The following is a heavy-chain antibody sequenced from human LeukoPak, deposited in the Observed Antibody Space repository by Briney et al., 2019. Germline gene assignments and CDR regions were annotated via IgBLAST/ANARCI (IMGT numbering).Heavy chain of an antibody. J-gene: IGHJ3*02. D-gene: IGHD6-13*01. CDR2: ISNSDGST. V-gene: IGHV3-23*01. CDR3: ARDGGYSSSWPDAFDI. Sequence: GGSLRLSCEASGFTFSSYALSLVRQAPGKGLEWVSTISNSDGSTYYADSVKGRFTISRDNAKNSLYLQMNSLRAEDTGGDYCARDGGYSSSWPDAFDIWGQGTMVTVSS. CDR1: GFTFSSYA.